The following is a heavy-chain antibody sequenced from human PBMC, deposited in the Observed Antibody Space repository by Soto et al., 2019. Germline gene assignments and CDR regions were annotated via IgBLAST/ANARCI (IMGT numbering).Heavy chain of an antibody. CDR3: ARVRYCSGGSCYWYEFDY. V-gene: IGHV3-48*01. CDR2: ISSSSSTI. Sequence: GGSLRLSCAASGFTFSSYSMNWVRQAPGKGLEWVSYISSSSSTIYYADSVKGRFTISRDNAKNSLYLQMNSLRAEDTAVYYCARVRYCSGGSCYWYEFDYWGQGTLVTVSS. J-gene: IGHJ4*02. CDR1: GFTFSSYS. D-gene: IGHD2-15*01.